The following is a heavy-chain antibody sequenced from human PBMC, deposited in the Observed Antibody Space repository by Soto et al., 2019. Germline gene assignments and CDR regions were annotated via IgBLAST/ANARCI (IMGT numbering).Heavy chain of an antibody. D-gene: IGHD2-15*01. Sequence: PGGSLRLSCSASGFTFKNAWFNWVRQAPGKGLEWVGRVRSKADGGTIEYAAPVKARFSISRDDAKNMLCLQMKSLQTEDTTFYYCFTGYIVTAVASTDFDSWGQGTLVTVSS. CDR1: GFTFKNAW. V-gene: IGHV3-15*07. J-gene: IGHJ4*02. CDR2: VRSKADGGTI. CDR3: FTGYIVTAVASTDFDS.